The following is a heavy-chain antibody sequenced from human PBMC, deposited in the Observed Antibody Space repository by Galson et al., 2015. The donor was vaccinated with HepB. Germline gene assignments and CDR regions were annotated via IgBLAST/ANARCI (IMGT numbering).Heavy chain of an antibody. D-gene: IGHD3-10*01. J-gene: IGHJ4*02. CDR2: IRYDEYEY. V-gene: IGHV3-7*03. CDR3: VRDRTYKGGNFFDF. Sequence: SLRLSCAASGFSFSDYWMSWIRQAPGKRPEWVANIRYDEYEYYYADFVKGRFTISRDNARSSVFLQMSSLRRDETAVYYCVRDRTYKGGNFFDFWGQGALVTVSS. CDR1: GFSFSDYW.